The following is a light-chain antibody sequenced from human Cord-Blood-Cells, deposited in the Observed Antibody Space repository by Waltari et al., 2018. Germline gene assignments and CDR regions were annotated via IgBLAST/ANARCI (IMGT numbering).Light chain of an antibody. V-gene: IGKV1-27*01. CDR1: QGISNY. CDR2: AAS. Sequence: DIQMPQSPSSLSASVGDRVTITRRASQGISNYFAWYQQKPGKVPKLLIYAASTLQSGVPSRFSGSGSGTDFTLTISSLQPEDVATYYCQKYNSAPRTFGQGTKVEIK. CDR3: QKYNSAPRT. J-gene: IGKJ1*01.